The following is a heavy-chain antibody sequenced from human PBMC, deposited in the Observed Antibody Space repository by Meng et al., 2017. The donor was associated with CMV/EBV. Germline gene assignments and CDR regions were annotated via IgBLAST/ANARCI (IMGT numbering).Heavy chain of an antibody. CDR2: INPNSGGT. CDR1: GYTFTGYY. Sequence: ASVKVSCKASGYTFTGYYMHWVRQAPGQGLEWMGWINPNSGGTNYAQKFQGRVTMTRDTSISTAYMELSRLSSDDTAVYYCARDRKVVPAGGWFDPWGQGTLVTVSS. J-gene: IGHJ5*02. D-gene: IGHD2-2*01. V-gene: IGHV1-2*02. CDR3: ARDRKVVPAGGWFDP.